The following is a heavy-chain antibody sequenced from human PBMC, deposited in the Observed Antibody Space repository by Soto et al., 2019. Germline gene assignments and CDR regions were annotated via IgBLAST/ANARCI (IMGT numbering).Heavy chain of an antibody. Sequence: EVQLVESGGGLVKPGGSLRLSCAASGFTFSTYAMNWVRQAPGKGLEWVSSISRTSSYIYYAASVKGRFTISRDNAKNSLYLQMNSLRAEDTAVYYCARNPGEPLPPDWGQGTLVTVSS. CDR1: GFTFSTYA. CDR3: ARNPGEPLPPD. CDR2: ISRTSSYI. D-gene: IGHD1-26*01. V-gene: IGHV3-21*01. J-gene: IGHJ4*02.